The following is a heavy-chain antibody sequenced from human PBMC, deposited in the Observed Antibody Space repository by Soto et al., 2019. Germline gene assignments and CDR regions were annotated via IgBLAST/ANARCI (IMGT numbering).Heavy chain of an antibody. CDR3: ARDRGRSCLGGICPFDY. D-gene: IGHD2-15*01. V-gene: IGHV1-18*01. Sequence: GASVKGSFKASGYSFTIYGITWVRQAPGQGLEWMGCITTYDGNTNYAQNFQGRVSMARDTSTSTAYMELRSLRSDDTAVYYCARDRGRSCLGGICPFDYSGQGTLVTVSS. CDR2: ITTYDGNT. J-gene: IGHJ4*02. CDR1: GYSFTIYG.